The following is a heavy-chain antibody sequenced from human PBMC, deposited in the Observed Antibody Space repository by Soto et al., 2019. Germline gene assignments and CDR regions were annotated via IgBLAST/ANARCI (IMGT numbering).Heavy chain of an antibody. CDR1: GGSFSGYY. D-gene: IGHD3-3*01. CDR2: INHSGST. V-gene: IGHV4-34*01. J-gene: IGHJ6*02. Sequence: PSETLSLTCAVYGGSFSGYYWSWIRQPPGKGLEWIGEINHSGSTNYNPSLKSRVTISVDTSKNQFSLKLSSVTAADTAVYYCARGRFLEWLQDLYYYYGMDVWGQGTTVTVSS. CDR3: ARGRFLEWLQDLYYYYGMDV.